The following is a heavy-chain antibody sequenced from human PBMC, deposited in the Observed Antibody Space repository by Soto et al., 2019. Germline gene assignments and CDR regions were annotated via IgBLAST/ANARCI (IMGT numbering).Heavy chain of an antibody. V-gene: IGHV4-31*03. Sequence: QVQLQESGPGLVKPSQTLSLTCTVSGGSISSGGYYWSWIRQHPGKGLEWIGYIYYSGSTYYNPSLKGRVTISVDTSKNQFSLKLSSVTAADTAVYYCARVDTYSSGSHGRGSWYFDLWGRGTRVTVSS. J-gene: IGHJ2*01. CDR1: GGSISSGGYY. D-gene: IGHD6-19*01. CDR2: IYYSGST. CDR3: ARVDTYSSGSHGRGSWYFDL.